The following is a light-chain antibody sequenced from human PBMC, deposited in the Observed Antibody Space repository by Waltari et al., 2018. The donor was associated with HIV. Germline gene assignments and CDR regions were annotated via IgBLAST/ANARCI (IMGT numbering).Light chain of an antibody. J-gene: IGKJ2*01. CDR3: QQYDSGPRGIT. V-gene: IGKV3-15*01. CDR2: AAS. Sequence: IVMTQSPATLSVSPGERATLSCRASQSVDSSLAWYQQRPGQAPRLLISAASTRATGIPARFSGSGSRTEFTLTISSLQSEDFATYFCQQYDSGPRGITFGQGTMLEIK. CDR1: QSVDSS.